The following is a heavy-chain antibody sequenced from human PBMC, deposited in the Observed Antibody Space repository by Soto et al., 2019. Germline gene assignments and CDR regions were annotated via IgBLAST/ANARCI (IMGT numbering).Heavy chain of an antibody. CDR1: GGSISSSNYY. J-gene: IGHJ3*02. D-gene: IGHD3-16*01. CDR2: IYYSGST. V-gene: IGHV4-39*01. Sequence: PSETLSLTCTVSGGSISSSNYYWGWIRQPPGKGLEWIGGIYYSGSTSYNSSLKSRVTISVDTSKNQFSLRLSSVTAADTAVYYCASPTLGAFDIWGRGTLVTVSS. CDR3: ASPTLGAFDI.